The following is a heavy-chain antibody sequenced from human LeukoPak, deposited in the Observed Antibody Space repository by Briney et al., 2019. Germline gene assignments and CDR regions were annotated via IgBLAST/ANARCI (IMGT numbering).Heavy chain of an antibody. Sequence: GGSLRLSCAASGCTFNNYWMSWVRQAPGKGLEWVANIKQGGSEKYYVDSVKGRFTISRDNAKNFLYLHMNSLKVEDTAVYYCGRGMDVWGQGTTVTVSS. CDR2: IKQGGSEK. J-gene: IGHJ6*01. CDR1: GCTFNNYW. CDR3: GRGMDV. V-gene: IGHV3-7*04.